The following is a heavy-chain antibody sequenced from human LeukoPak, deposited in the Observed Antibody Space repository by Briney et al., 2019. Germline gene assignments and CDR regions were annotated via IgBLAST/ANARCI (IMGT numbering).Heavy chain of an antibody. J-gene: IGHJ4*02. CDR3: ASGPGIAVAGDFDY. D-gene: IGHD6-19*01. Sequence: PGGSLRLSCAASGFTFSSYSMNWVRQAPGKGLEWASSISSSSSYIYYADSVKGRFTISRDNAKNSLYLQMNSLRAEDTAVYYCASGPGIAVAGDFDYWGQGTLVTVSS. CDR1: GFTFSSYS. V-gene: IGHV3-21*01. CDR2: ISSSSSYI.